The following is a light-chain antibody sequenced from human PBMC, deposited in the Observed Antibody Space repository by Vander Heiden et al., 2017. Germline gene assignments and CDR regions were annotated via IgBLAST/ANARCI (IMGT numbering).Light chain of an antibody. Sequence: EIVLTQSPDTLSLSPGERATLPCRASQSVSSSYLAWYQQKPGQAPRLLIYGASNRATGIPDRFSGSGSGTDFTLTISRLEPEDFAVYYCQQYGSSPRTFGQGTKVEVK. CDR2: GAS. V-gene: IGKV3-20*01. CDR3: QQYGSSPRT. CDR1: QSVSSSY. J-gene: IGKJ1*01.